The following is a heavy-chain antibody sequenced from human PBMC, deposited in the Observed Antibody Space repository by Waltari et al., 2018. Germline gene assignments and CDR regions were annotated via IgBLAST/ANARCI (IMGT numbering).Heavy chain of an antibody. Sequence: EVQLVQSGAEVKKPGESLKISCKGSGYSFTRYWTGWGRQMPGQGLEWMGVSYPGDSDTRYSPSFQGQVTISADKSISTAYLQWSSLKASDTAMYYCARLGITMVRGALGAFDPWGQGTLVTVSS. CDR1: GYSFTRYW. D-gene: IGHD3-10*01. CDR3: ARLGITMVRGALGAFDP. J-gene: IGHJ5*02. V-gene: IGHV5-51*01. CDR2: SYPGDSDT.